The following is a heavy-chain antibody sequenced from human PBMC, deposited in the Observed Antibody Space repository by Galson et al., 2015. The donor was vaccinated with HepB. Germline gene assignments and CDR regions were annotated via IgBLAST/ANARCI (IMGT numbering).Heavy chain of an antibody. J-gene: IGHJ4*02. CDR1: GFTFSDYY. V-gene: IGHV3-11*06. CDR2: ISSSSSYT. D-gene: IGHD3-10*01. CDR3: ARVGYGSGLYYFDY. Sequence: SLRLSCAASGFTFSDYYMSWIRQAPGKGLEWVSYISSSSSYTNYADSVKGRFTISRDNAKNSLYLQMNSLRAEDTAVYYCARVGYGSGLYYFDYWGQGTLVTVSS.